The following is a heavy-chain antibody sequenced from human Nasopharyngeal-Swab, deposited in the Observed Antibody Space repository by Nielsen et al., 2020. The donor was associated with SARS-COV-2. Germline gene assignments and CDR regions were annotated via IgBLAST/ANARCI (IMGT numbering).Heavy chain of an antibody. Sequence: GGSLRLSCAASGFTFSSYGMHWVRQAPGKGLEWVAVISYDGSNKHYADSVKGRFTISRDNSKNTLYLQMNSLRAEDTAVYYCAKDGPLYGDYYYYYYMDVWGKGTTVTVSS. CDR1: GFTFSSYG. J-gene: IGHJ6*03. D-gene: IGHD4-17*01. V-gene: IGHV3-30*18. CDR2: ISYDGSNK. CDR3: AKDGPLYGDYYYYYYMDV.